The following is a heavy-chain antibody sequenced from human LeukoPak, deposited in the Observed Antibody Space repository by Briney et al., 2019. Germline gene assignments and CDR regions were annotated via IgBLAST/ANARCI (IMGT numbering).Heavy chain of an antibody. CDR1: GGPISSYY. CDR2: IYYSGST. Sequence: SETLSLTCTVSGGPISSYYWSWIRQPPGKGLEWIGSIYYSGSTYYNPSLKSRVTISVDTSKNQFSLKLSSVTAADTAVYYCARATGQFDPWGQGTLVTVSS. V-gene: IGHV4-59*05. J-gene: IGHJ5*02. D-gene: IGHD1-14*01. CDR3: ARATGQFDP.